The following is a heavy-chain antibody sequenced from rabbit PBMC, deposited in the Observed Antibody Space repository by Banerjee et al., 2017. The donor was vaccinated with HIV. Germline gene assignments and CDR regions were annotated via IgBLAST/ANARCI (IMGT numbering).Heavy chain of an antibody. CDR3: ARDLAGVIGWNFNF. D-gene: IGHD4-1*01. CDR2: IYGDSSGTT. V-gene: IGHV1S45*01. CDR1: GFSFSNKCV. Sequence: QEQLEESGGDLVKPGASLTLTCTASGFSFSNKCVMCWVRQAPGKGLEWIACIYGDSSGTTYYASWAKGRFTISKTSSTTVTLQMTSLTDADTASYFCARDLAGVIGWNFNFWGQGTLVT. J-gene: IGHJ4*01.